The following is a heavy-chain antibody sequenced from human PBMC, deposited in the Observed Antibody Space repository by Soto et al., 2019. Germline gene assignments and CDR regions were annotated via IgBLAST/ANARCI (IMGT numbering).Heavy chain of an antibody. V-gene: IGHV2-5*02. CDR1: GFSLSTSGVG. J-gene: IGHJ4*02. D-gene: IGHD3-22*01. Sequence: QITLKESGPPLVKPTQTLTLTCTFSGFSLSTSGVGVGWIRQPPGKALEWLALIYWDDDKRYSPSLKSRLTITKDTSKNQVVLTMTNMDPVDTATYYCAHRRGYDSSGYYTFDYWGQGTLVTVSS. CDR2: IYWDDDK. CDR3: AHRRGYDSSGYYTFDY.